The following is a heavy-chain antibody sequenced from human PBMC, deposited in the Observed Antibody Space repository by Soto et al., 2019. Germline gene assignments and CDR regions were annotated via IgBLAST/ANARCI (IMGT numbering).Heavy chain of an antibody. CDR3: ARGRFSGGYDYAFDI. Sequence: EVQLVESGGGLVQPGGSLRLSCAASGFTVSSSYMNWVRQAPGKGLEWVSVIYSGGTTKYADSVKGRFTISRDNSKNTLYLQMNSLRAEDTAVYYCARGRFSGGYDYAFDIWGQETRVTVSS. CDR2: IYSGGTT. CDR1: GFTVSSSY. J-gene: IGHJ3*02. D-gene: IGHD5-12*01. V-gene: IGHV3-66*01.